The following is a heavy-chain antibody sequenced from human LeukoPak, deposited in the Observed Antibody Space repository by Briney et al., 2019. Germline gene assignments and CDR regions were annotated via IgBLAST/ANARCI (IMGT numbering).Heavy chain of an antibody. CDR2: INAGNGNT. CDR3: ARSELWFGELLFAFDI. CDR1: GYTFTSYD. D-gene: IGHD3-10*01. V-gene: IGHV1-3*03. J-gene: IGHJ3*02. Sequence: ASVKVSCKASGYTFTSYDMHWVRQAPGQRLEWMGWINAGNGNTKYSQEFQGRVTITRDTSRRTAYMELSSLRSEDIAVYYCARSELWFGELLFAFDIWGQGTMVTVSS.